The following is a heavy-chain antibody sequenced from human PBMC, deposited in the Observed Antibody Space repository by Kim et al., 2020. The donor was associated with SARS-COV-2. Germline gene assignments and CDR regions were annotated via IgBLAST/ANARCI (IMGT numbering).Heavy chain of an antibody. CDR3: RRDILPGGEDA. CDR1: GFTYHNYA. CDR2: LDFDNGRI. D-gene: IGHD1-26*01. Sequence: GGSLRLSCVAYGFTYHNYAIHWVRQGPGKGLEWVYGLDFDNGRIEYEESVKDRLTISRDNAKNSLYLKMSGLTVEDSALYYCRRDILPGGEDAWGPGT. J-gene: IGHJ6*02. V-gene: IGHV3-9*01.